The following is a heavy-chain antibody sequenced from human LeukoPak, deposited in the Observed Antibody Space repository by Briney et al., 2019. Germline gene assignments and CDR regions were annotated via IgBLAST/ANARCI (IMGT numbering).Heavy chain of an antibody. D-gene: IGHD6-13*01. CDR1: GGSVSSGSYY. Sequence: SETLSLTCTVSGGSVSSGSYYWSWIRQPPGTGLEWIGYIYYSGSTNYNPSLKSRVTISVDTSKSQFSLKLSSVTAADTAVYYCAREAIAAAGNDYWGQGTLVTVSS. CDR2: IYYSGST. CDR3: AREAIAAAGNDY. J-gene: IGHJ4*02. V-gene: IGHV4-61*01.